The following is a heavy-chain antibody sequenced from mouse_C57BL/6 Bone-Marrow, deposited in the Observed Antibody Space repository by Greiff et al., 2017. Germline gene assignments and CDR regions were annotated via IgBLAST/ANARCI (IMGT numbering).Heavy chain of an antibody. CDR1: GYTFTSYW. V-gene: IGHV1-64*01. Sequence: QVQLQQPGAELVKPGASVTLSCKASGYTFTSYWMHWVKQRPGQGLEWIGMIHPNSGSTNYNEKFKSKATLTVDKSSSTAYMQLSSLTSEDSAVYYCALWIRRGFDYWGQGTTLTVSS. CDR3: ALWIRRGFDY. CDR2: IHPNSGST. J-gene: IGHJ2*01. D-gene: IGHD2-2*01.